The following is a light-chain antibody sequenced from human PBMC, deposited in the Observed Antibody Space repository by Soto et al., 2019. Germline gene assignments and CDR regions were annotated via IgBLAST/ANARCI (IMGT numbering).Light chain of an antibody. CDR2: DAS. V-gene: IGKV1-33*01. Sequence: DIQMTQSPSSLSASVGDRITITCTASQDINKYLNWYQHKLWQAPKLLIYDASNLQRGVPSRFSGCVSGTHFTLTITSLQSEDFATYYCQQSENGPLTFGGGTKVQIK. CDR1: QDINKY. CDR3: QQSENGPLT. J-gene: IGKJ4*01.